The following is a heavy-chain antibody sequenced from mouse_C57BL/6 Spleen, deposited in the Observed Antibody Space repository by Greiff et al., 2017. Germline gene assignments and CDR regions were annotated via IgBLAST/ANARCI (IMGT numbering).Heavy chain of an antibody. Sequence: QVQLQQPGAELVRPGSSVKLSCKASGYTFTSYWMDWVKQRPGQGLEWIGNIYPSDSETHYNQKFKDKATLTVDKSSSPAYMQLSSLTSEDSAVYYCASHRGYCDVWGTGTTVTVSS. J-gene: IGHJ1*03. D-gene: IGHD3-1*01. V-gene: IGHV1-61*01. CDR1: GYTFTSYW. CDR3: ASHRGYCDV. CDR2: IYPSDSET.